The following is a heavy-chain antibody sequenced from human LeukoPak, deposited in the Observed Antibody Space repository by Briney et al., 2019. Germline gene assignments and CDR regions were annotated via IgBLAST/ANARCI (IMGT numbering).Heavy chain of an antibody. D-gene: IGHD3-22*01. Sequence: TPGGSLRLSCAASGFTFSNAWMSWVRQAPGKGVEWVGRIKSKTDGGTTGYAAPVKGRFTISRDDSKNTLYLQMNSLKTEDTAVYYCTTETSYYYDSSGYYASGQLGYWGQGTLVTVSS. V-gene: IGHV3-15*01. CDR2: IKSKTDGGTT. J-gene: IGHJ4*02. CDR3: TTETSYYYDSSGYYASGQLGY. CDR1: GFTFSNAW.